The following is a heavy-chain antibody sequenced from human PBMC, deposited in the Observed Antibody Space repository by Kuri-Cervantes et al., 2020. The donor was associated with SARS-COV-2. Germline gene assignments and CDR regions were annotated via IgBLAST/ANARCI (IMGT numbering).Heavy chain of an antibody. CDR2: IYHSGST. CDR3: ARVNARWYTSPGYYYYYMDV. Sequence: GSLRLSCAVYGGSFSGYYWSWIRQPPGKGLEWIGSIYHSGSTYYNPYLKSRVTISVDTSKNQFSLKLSSVTAADTAVYYCARVNARWYTSPGYYYYYMDVWGKGTTVTVSS. J-gene: IGHJ6*03. D-gene: IGHD4-23*01. V-gene: IGHV4-34*01. CDR1: GGSFSGYY.